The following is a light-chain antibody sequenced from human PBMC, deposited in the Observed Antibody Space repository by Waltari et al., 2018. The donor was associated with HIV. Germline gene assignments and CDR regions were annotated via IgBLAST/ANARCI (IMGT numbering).Light chain of an antibody. CDR2: DVT. CDR3: SSYRSTAVV. V-gene: IGLV2-14*03. J-gene: IGLJ2*01. Sequence: QSALTQPASVSGSPGQSITISCTGTSRDIAGSNYVSWYQQHPGKAPKLMIYDVTNRPSGVSNRFSGSKSGNTAALTISGLQAEDEADYYCSSYRSTAVVFGGGTKLTVL. CDR1: SRDIAGSNY.